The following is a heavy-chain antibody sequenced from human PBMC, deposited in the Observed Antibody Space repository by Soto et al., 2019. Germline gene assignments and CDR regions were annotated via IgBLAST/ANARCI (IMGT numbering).Heavy chain of an antibody. Sequence: SETLSLTFTVSCGSISSEGYYWSWFRQLPGKGLEWTGDYYYSVTKYHNPSLTRRHTISGDACKHQFALKLSSVNDADTALYYCARVRGYSYGPYSFEYWGQGPLVTVS. CDR2: YYYSVTK. CDR3: ARVRGYSYGPYSFEY. J-gene: IGHJ4*02. V-gene: IGHV4-31*03. CDR1: CGSISSEGYY. D-gene: IGHD5-18*01.